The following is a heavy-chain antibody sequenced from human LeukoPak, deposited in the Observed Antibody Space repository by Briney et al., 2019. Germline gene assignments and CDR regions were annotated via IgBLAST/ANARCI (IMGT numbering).Heavy chain of an antibody. J-gene: IGHJ4*02. Sequence: GGSLRLSCAASGFTFSSYWMSWVRQAPGKGLEWVANIKQDGSEKYYVDSVKGRFTISRDNAKNSLYLQMSSLRAEDTAVYYCARDRGSSCHDYWGQGTLVTVSS. V-gene: IGHV3-7*03. D-gene: IGHD2-15*01. CDR2: IKQDGSEK. CDR1: GFTFSSYW. CDR3: ARDRGSSCHDY.